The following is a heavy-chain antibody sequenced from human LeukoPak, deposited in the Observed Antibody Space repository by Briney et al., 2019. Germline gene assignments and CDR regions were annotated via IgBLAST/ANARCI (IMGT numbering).Heavy chain of an antibody. CDR2: NSYSGSR. J-gene: IGHJ4*02. Sequence: SETLSLTCTVSGGSISNYYWTWIRQPPGKGLEWIGYNSYSGSRNYNTSLKSRVTISVDTSKNQFSLNLSSVTAADTAVYYCARVGRGDYTWGSYSFDYWGQGTLVTVSA. D-gene: IGHD3-16*01. CDR1: GGSISNYY. CDR3: ARVGRGDYTWGSYSFDY. V-gene: IGHV4-59*01.